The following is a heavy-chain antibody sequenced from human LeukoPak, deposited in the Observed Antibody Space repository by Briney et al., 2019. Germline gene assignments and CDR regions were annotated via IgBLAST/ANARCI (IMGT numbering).Heavy chain of an antibody. CDR1: GFTFDDYA. J-gene: IGHJ4*02. CDR2: ISWNSGSI. V-gene: IGHV3-9*01. D-gene: IGHD5-18*01. Sequence: PGRSLRLSCAASGFTFDDYAMHWVRHAPGKGLEWVSSISWNSGSIGYADSVKGRFTISRDNAKNSLYLQMNSLRAEDTAFYYCAKDITAWIQTPDYWGQGTLVTVSS. CDR3: AKDITAWIQTPDY.